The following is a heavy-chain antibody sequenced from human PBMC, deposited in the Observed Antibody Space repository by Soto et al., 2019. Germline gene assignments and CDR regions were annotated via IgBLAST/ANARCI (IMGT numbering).Heavy chain of an antibody. CDR2: ISAHNGNT. CDR1: GYTFTSYG. CDR3: ARGRYGDY. J-gene: IGHJ4*02. V-gene: IGHV1-18*01. Sequence: QVHLVQSGAEVKKPGASVKVSCKASGYTFTSYGITWVRQAPGQGLECMGWISAHNGNTDYAQKIPGRVIMTTDTSTRTADMELRILISDDTAVYYCARGRYGDYWGQGALVTVSS. D-gene: IGHD1-1*01.